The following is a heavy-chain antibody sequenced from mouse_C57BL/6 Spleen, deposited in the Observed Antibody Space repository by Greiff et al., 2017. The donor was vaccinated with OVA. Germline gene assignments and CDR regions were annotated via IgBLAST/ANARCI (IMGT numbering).Heavy chain of an antibody. Sequence: EVKLVESGGGLVKPGGSLKLSCAASGFTFSSYAMSWVRQTPEKRLEWVATISDGGSYTYYPDNVKGRFTISRDNAKNNLYLQMSHLKSEDTAMYYCARDQLTGMDYWGQGTSVTVSS. V-gene: IGHV5-4*01. CDR2: ISDGGSYT. D-gene: IGHD4-1*01. CDR3: ARDQLTGMDY. CDR1: GFTFSSYA. J-gene: IGHJ4*01.